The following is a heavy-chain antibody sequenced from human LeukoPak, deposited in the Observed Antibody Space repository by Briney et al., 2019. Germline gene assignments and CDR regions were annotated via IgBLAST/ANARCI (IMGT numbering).Heavy chain of an antibody. D-gene: IGHD3-10*01. J-gene: IGHJ4*02. CDR2: ISSTSASS. V-gene: IGHV3-23*01. Sequence: GGSLRLSCAASQFTFGSYAMSWVRQAPGKGLEWVSAISSTSASSYYADSVKGRFTISRDNSKNTLYLQMNSLRAEDTAAYYCASLRSGTYTYFDYWGQGTLVTVSS. CDR3: ASLRSGTYTYFDY. CDR1: QFTFGSYA.